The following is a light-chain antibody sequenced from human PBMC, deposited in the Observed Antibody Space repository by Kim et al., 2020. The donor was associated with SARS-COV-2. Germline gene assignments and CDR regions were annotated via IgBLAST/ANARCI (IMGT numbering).Light chain of an antibody. CDR3: QQRSNWPKLT. Sequence: YPGERVTLACRASQSVSSYLAWYQQKPGQAPRLLIYDASNRATGIPARFSGSGSGTDFTLTISSLEPEDFAVYYCQQRSNWPKLTFGGGTKVDIK. CDR2: DAS. J-gene: IGKJ4*01. CDR1: QSVSSY. V-gene: IGKV3-11*01.